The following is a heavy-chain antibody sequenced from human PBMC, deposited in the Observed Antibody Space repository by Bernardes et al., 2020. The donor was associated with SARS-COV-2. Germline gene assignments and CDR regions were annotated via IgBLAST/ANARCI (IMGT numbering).Heavy chain of an antibody. D-gene: IGHD3-10*01. CDR2: IYYSGST. Sequence: SETLSLTCTVSGGSISSYYWSWIRQPPGKGLEWIGYIYYSGSTNYNPSLKSRVTISVDTSKNQFSLRLTSVTASDTAVYFCARLDYYLSGTYYNARHYWGQGTLVTVSP. V-gene: IGHV4-59*08. CDR3: ARLDYYLSGTYYNARHY. CDR1: GGSISSYY. J-gene: IGHJ4*02.